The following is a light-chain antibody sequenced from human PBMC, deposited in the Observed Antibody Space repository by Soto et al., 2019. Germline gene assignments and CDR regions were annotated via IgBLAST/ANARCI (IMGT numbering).Light chain of an antibody. V-gene: IGLV4-69*01. J-gene: IGLJ2*01. CDR2: INSDGSH. Sequence: QPVLTQSPSASASLGASVKLTCTLSSGHSRNAIAWHQQQPEKGPRYLMKINSDGSHIKGDEIPDRFSGSSSGAERYLTIASLQSEDEADYYCPAWVTGIGVFGGGTKLT. CDR1: SGHSRNA. CDR3: PAWVTGIGV.